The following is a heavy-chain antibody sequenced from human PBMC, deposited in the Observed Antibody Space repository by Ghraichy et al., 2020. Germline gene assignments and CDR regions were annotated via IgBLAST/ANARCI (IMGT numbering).Heavy chain of an antibody. CDR1: GGTFSSYA. CDR2: IIPIFGTA. V-gene: IGHV1-69*13. Sequence: SVKVSCKASGGTFSSYAISWVRQAPGQGLEWMGGIIPIFGTANYAQKFQGRVTITADESTSTAYMELSSLRSEDTAVYYCARAESSGWYGPPNWFDPWGQGTLVTVSS. CDR3: ARAESSGWYGPPNWFDP. J-gene: IGHJ5*02. D-gene: IGHD6-19*01.